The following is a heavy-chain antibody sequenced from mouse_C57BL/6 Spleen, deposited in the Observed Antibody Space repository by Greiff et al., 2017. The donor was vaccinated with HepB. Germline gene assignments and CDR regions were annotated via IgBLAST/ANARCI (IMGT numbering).Heavy chain of an antibody. CDR1: GFTFSSYA. J-gene: IGHJ3*01. CDR2: ISSGGDYT. CDR3: TRGDYDAWFAY. D-gene: IGHD2-4*01. V-gene: IGHV5-9-1*02. Sequence: EVQGVESGEGLVKPGGSLKLSCAASGFTFSSYAMSWVRQTPEKRLEWVAYISSGGDYTYYADTVKGRFTISRDNARNTLYLQMSSLKSEDTAMYYCTRGDYDAWFAYWGQGTLVTVSA.